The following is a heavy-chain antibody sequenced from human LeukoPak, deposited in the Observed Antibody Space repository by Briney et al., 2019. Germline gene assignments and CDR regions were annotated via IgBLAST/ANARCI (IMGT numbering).Heavy chain of an antibody. Sequence: PGGSLRLSCTASGFTFSSYGMSWVRQAPGKGLEWVSAISGSGGSTYYADSVKGRFTISRDNSKNTLYLQMNSLRAEDTAVYYCATDDYYDSSGYSIPWDAFDIWGQGTMVTVSS. D-gene: IGHD3-22*01. CDR3: ATDDYYDSSGYSIPWDAFDI. CDR2: ISGSGGST. CDR1: GFTFSSYG. J-gene: IGHJ3*02. V-gene: IGHV3-23*01.